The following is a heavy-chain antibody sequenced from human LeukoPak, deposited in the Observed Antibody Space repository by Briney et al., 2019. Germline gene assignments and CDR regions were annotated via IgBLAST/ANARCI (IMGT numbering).Heavy chain of an antibody. Sequence: GGSLRPACAVAGSSLGTYATGSVRQGPGKGLEWVSAISGIGTYTYYADSVKGRFTISRDNSKNTLYLQMNSLRAEDKAVYYCAKDGPADPAGRLRWPQGRAFDLWGQGTMVTVSS. D-gene: IGHD4-23*01. CDR2: ISGIGTYT. J-gene: IGHJ3*01. V-gene: IGHV3-23*01. CDR1: GSSLGTYA. CDR3: AKDGPADPAGRLRWPQGRAFDL.